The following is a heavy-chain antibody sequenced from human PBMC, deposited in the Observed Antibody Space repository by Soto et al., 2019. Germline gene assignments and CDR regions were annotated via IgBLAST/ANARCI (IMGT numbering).Heavy chain of an antibody. CDR2: IYYSGST. CDR1: GGSISSSSFH. Sequence: SETLSLTCTVSGGSISSSSFHWGWIRQPPGKGLEWIGSIYYSGSTYYSPSLKSRVTISVDTSKNQFSLKLSSVTAADTAVYSCARVSGIYYYGMDVWGQGTTVTVSS. CDR3: ARVSGIYYYGMDV. D-gene: IGHD3-10*01. V-gene: IGHV4-39*07. J-gene: IGHJ6*02.